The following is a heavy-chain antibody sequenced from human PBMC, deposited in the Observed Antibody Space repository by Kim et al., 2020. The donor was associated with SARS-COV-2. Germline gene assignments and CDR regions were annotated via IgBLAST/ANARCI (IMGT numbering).Heavy chain of an antibody. CDR2: IYYSGST. CDR3: ARAIVVVVAATPAFDI. V-gene: IGHV4-59*08. J-gene: IGHJ3*02. CDR1: GGSIGSYY. Sequence: SETLSLTCTVSGGSIGSYYWSWIRQPPGKGLEWIGYIYYSGSTNYNPSLKSRVTISVDTSKNQFSLKLSSVTAADTAVYYCARAIVVVVAATPAFDIWG. D-gene: IGHD2-15*01.